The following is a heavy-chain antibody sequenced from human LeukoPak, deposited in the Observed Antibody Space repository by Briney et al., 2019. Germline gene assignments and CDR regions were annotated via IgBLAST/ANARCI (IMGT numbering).Heavy chain of an antibody. Sequence: PGGSLRLSCAASGFTFSSYAMHWVRQAPGKGLEYVSAISSNGGSTYYANSVKGRFTISRDNSKNTLYLQMGSLRAEDTAVYYCARISGSGSYYGPFDYWGQGTLVTVSS. D-gene: IGHD3-10*01. CDR3: ARISGSGSYYGPFDY. CDR2: ISSNGGST. J-gene: IGHJ4*02. V-gene: IGHV3-64*01. CDR1: GFTFSSYA.